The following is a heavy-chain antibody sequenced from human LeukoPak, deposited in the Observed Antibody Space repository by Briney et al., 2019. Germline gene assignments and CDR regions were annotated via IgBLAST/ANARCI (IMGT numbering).Heavy chain of an antibody. D-gene: IGHD3-10*01. CDR1: GFTFSSYA. CDR3: AKVILLWLSGMDV. V-gene: IGHV3-23*01. Sequence: QSGGSLRLSCAASGFTFSSYAMSWVRQAPGKGLEWVSAISGSGGSTYYADSVKGRFTISRDNSKNTLYLQMNSLRAEDTAVYYCAKVILLWLSGMDVWGQGTTVTDSS. CDR2: ISGSGGST. J-gene: IGHJ6*02.